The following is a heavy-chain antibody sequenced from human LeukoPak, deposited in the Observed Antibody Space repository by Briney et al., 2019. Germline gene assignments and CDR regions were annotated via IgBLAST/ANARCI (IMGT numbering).Heavy chain of an antibody. CDR3: ASNQWDYYDSSGYYHFDY. CDR1: GGTFSSYA. CDR2: IIPIFGTA. Sequence: GASVKVSCKASGGTFSSYAISWVRQAPGQGLEWMGGIIPIFGTANYAQKFQGRVTITADKSTSTAYMELSSLRSEDTAVYYCASNQWDYYDSSGYYHFDYWGQGTLVTVSS. D-gene: IGHD3-22*01. J-gene: IGHJ4*02. V-gene: IGHV1-69*06.